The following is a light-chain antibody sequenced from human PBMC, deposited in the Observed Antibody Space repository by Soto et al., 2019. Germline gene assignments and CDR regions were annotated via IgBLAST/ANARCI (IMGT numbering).Light chain of an antibody. Sequence: EIVMTQSPATLSVSPGERATLSCRASQSVSSTLAWYQQKPGQAPRLLIYGASTRSTDIPARFSGSGSGTEFTLTISSLHSEDFAVYYCQQYNNWPRTFGQGTKLEIK. CDR2: GAS. CDR3: QQYNNWPRT. J-gene: IGKJ2*01. V-gene: IGKV3-15*01. CDR1: QSVSST.